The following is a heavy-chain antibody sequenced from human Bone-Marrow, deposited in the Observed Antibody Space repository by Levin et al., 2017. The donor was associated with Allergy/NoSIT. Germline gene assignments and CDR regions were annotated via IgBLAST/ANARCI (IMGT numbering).Heavy chain of an antibody. V-gene: IGHV3-23*01. D-gene: IGHD4-17*01. CDR3: AKDARSDYGDWYFDL. CDR1: GFTFHNSG. J-gene: IGHJ2*01. CDR2: ISGSGDTI. Sequence: LSLTCAASGFTFHNSGMNWVRQAPGKGLEYIAAISGSGDTIYKGDSVKGRFTISRDNSKNTLSLQMNSLRVEDTAVYYCAKDARSDYGDWYFDLWGRGTLVIVSS.